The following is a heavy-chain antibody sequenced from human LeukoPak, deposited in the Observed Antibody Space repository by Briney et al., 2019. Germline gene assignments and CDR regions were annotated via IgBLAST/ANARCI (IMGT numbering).Heavy chain of an antibody. CDR1: GYSITSVYW. J-gene: IGHJ4*02. CDR3: ARVGGNDSTGHYSVDY. Sequence: PSETLSLTCAVSGYSITSVYWWGWIRQTPGRGLEWIGSLHHSGITSYHPSLKSRVTISVDTSKNQFSLRLYSVTAADTAVYYCARVGGNDSTGHYSVDYWGKGTLVTVSS. V-gene: IGHV4-38-2*01. D-gene: IGHD3-22*01. CDR2: LHHSGIT.